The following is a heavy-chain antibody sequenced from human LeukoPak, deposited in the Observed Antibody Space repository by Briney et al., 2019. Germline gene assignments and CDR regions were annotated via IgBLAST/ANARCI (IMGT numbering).Heavy chain of an antibody. J-gene: IGHJ4*02. CDR2: ISTSGGST. CDR3: AKGSGSGYYRGLDY. V-gene: IGHV3-23*01. D-gene: IGHD5-12*01. CDR1: GFTFSSYA. Sequence: GGSLRLSCAASGFTFSSYAMTWARQAPGKGLEWVSAISTSGGSTYYADSVKGRFTISRDNSKNTLYLQMNSLGAEDTALYYCAKGSGSGYYRGLDYWGQGTLVTVSS.